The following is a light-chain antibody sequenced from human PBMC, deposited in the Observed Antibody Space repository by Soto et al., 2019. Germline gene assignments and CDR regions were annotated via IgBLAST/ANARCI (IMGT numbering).Light chain of an antibody. CDR3: SSYTSSSLWV. CDR1: SSDVGSYNR. CDR2: EVN. Sequence: QSALTQPPSVSGSPGQSVTISCTGTSSDVGSYNRVSWYQQPPGTAPKLMIYEVNNRPSGVPDRFSGSKSGNTASLTISGLQAEDEADYYCSSYTSSSLWVFGGGTKLTVL. J-gene: IGLJ3*02. V-gene: IGLV2-18*02.